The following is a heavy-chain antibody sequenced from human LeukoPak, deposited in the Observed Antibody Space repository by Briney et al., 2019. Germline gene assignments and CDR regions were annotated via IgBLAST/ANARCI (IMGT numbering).Heavy chain of an antibody. J-gene: IGHJ4*02. CDR3: ARRRDGYNWGDWYFDY. D-gene: IGHD5-24*01. CDR2: ISSSSSTI. CDR1: GFTFSSYS. Sequence: PGGSLRLSCAASGFTFSSYSMNWVRQAPGKGLEWVSYISSSSSTIYYADSVKGRFTISRDNAKNSLYLQMNSLRDEVTAVYYCARRRDGYNWGDWYFDYWGQGTLVTVSS. V-gene: IGHV3-48*02.